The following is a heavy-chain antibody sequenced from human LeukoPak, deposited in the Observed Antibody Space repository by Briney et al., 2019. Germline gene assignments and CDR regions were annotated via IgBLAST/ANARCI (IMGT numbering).Heavy chain of an antibody. J-gene: IGHJ4*02. CDR3: ARDLGLELLGLDGYFDY. V-gene: IGHV1-18*01. CDR2: ISSYNGKT. CDR1: GYTFTRYG. Sequence: ASVKVSCKGSGYTFTRYGISWVRQAPGQGREWMGWISSYNGKTNYAQKLQGRVTMTTDTSPSTAYMELRSLRSDDTAVYYCARDLGLELLGLDGYFDYWGQGALVTVSS. D-gene: IGHD1-7*01.